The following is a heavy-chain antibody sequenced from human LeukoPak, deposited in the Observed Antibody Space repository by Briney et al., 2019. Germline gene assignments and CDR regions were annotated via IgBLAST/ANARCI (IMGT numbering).Heavy chain of an antibody. Sequence: GGSLRLSCAASGFTFSSYWMSWVRQAPGKGLEWVANIKQDGSEKYYVDSVKGRFTISRDNSKNTLYLQMNSLRAEDTAAYYCAKRLAMTGTYHFDYWGQGTLVTVSS. V-gene: IGHV3-7*03. CDR3: AKRLAMTGTYHFDY. J-gene: IGHJ4*02. CDR1: GFTFSSYW. CDR2: IKQDGSEK. D-gene: IGHD6-19*01.